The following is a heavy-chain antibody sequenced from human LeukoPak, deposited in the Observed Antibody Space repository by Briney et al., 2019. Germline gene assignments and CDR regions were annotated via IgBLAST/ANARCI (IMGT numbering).Heavy chain of an antibody. D-gene: IGHD3-16*01. Sequence: GGSLRLSCAASGFTFSSYWMHWVRQAPGKGLVWVSRINSDGSTTNYADSVKGRLIISRDNAKNTLYLQMSSLRAEDTAVYYCTRGGEASFSPWGQGTLVTVSS. CDR1: GFTFSSYW. CDR3: TRGGEASFSP. V-gene: IGHV3-74*01. CDR2: INSDGSTT. J-gene: IGHJ5*02.